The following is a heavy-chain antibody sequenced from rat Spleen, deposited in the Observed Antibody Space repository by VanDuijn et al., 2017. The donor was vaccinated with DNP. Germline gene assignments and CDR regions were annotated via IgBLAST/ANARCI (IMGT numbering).Heavy chain of an antibody. CDR1: GFTFSDYY. V-gene: IGHV5-22*01. J-gene: IGHJ3*01. D-gene: IGHD1-1*01. CDR3: AIYFNSGDDGFAY. CDR2: ISYDGGSI. Sequence: EVQLVESGGGSVQPGRSLKLSCAASGFTFSDYYMAWVRQAPTKGLEWVAYISYDGGSIYYGESVKGRFTISRDNAKSTLYLQMNSLRSEDMATYYCAIYFNSGDDGFAYWGQGTLVTVSS.